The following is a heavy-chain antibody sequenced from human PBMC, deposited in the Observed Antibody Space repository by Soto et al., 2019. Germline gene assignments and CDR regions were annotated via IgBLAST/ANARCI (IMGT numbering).Heavy chain of an antibody. CDR3: ARVPAP. CDR2: IYRSGSI. J-gene: IGHJ5*02. CDR1: GGSITSNNW. V-gene: IGHV4-4*02. Sequence: SETLSLTCAVSGGSITSNNWWSWVRQPPGKGLEWIGEIYRSGSIYYNPSLKSRVTISVDRSENQFSLKLGSVTAADTAVYYCARVPAPWGQGTLVTVSS.